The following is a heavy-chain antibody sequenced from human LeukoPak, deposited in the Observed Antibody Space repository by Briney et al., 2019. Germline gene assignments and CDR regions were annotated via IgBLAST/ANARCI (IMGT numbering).Heavy chain of an antibody. CDR2: FDPEDGET. V-gene: IGHV1-24*01. CDR1: GYTLTELS. D-gene: IGHD3-22*01. Sequence: ASVKVSCKVSGYTLTELSMHWVRQAPGKGLEWMGGFDPEDGETIYAQKFQGRVTMTEDTSTDTAYMELSSLRSEDTAVYYCATTSKDSSVGGDAFDIWGQGTIVTVSS. J-gene: IGHJ3*02. CDR3: ATTSKDSSVGGDAFDI.